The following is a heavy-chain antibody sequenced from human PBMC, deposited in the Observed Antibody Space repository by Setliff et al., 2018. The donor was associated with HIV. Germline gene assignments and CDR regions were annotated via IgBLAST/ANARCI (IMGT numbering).Heavy chain of an antibody. CDR3: ARDRDYNFWSGYYRGAFDI. D-gene: IGHD3-3*01. Sequence: KASETLSLTCTVSGGSISSSSYYWGWIRQRPGKGLEWIGSIYYSGSTYYNPSLKSRVTISVDTSKNQFSLKLSSVTAADTAVYYCARDRDYNFWSGYYRGAFDIWGQGTMVTVSS. V-gene: IGHV4-39*07. CDR2: IYYSGST. J-gene: IGHJ3*02. CDR1: GGSISSSSYY.